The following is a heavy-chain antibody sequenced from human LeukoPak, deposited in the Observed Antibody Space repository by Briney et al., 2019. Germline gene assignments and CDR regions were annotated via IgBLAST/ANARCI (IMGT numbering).Heavy chain of an antibody. V-gene: IGHV3-9*01. D-gene: IGHD2-21*02. CDR3: AKECGDCYSGDAFDI. Sequence: GRSLRLSCAASGFTFDDYAMHWVRQAPGKGLEWVSGISWNSGSIGYADSVKGRFTISRDNAKNSPYLQMNSLRAEDTALYYCAKECGDCYSGDAFDIWGQGTMVTVSS. J-gene: IGHJ3*02. CDR1: GFTFDDYA. CDR2: ISWNSGSI.